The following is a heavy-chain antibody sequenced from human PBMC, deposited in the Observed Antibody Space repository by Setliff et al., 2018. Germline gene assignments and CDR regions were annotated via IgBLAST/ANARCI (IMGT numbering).Heavy chain of an antibody. J-gene: IGHJ4*02. CDR1: GFTFGHYT. Sequence: GGSLRLSCAASGFTFGHYTMNWVRQAPGKGLEWVSSISTSGRYIYYADSVKGRFTISRDNAKNSVYLQMNSLRAEDTAVYYCARAQAAYNWNYFVLGYWGQGTLVTVSS. CDR3: ARAQAAYNWNYFVLGY. CDR2: ISTSGRYI. D-gene: IGHD1-7*01. V-gene: IGHV3-21*01.